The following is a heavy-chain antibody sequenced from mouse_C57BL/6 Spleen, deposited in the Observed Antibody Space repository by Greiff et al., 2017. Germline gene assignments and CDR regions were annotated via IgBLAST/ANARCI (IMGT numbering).Heavy chain of an antibody. CDR2: ISDGGSYT. Sequence: EVKLVESGGGLLKPGGSLKLSCAASGFTFSSYAMSWVRQTPEKRLEWVATISDGGSYTYYPDNVKGRFTISRDNAKNNLYLPMSHLKSEDTAMYYCAREGTGYYFDYWGQGTTLTVSS. D-gene: IGHD4-1*01. CDR3: AREGTGYYFDY. CDR1: GFTFSSYA. J-gene: IGHJ2*01. V-gene: IGHV5-4*01.